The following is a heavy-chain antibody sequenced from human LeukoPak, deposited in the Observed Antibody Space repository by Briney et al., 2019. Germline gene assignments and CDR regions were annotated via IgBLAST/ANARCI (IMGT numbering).Heavy chain of an antibody. Sequence: GGSLRLSCAADGFTFSSYGMHWVRQAPGKGLEWVAVISYDGSKKYYADSVKGRFTISRDNSKNTRYLQMNSLRAEDTAVYYCTKCQGRICSGTSHGMDVWGRGTTVTVSS. V-gene: IGHV3-30*18. D-gene: IGHD3-3*01. CDR2: ISYDGSKK. J-gene: IGHJ6*02. CDR3: TKCQGRICSGTSHGMDV. CDR1: GFTFSSYG.